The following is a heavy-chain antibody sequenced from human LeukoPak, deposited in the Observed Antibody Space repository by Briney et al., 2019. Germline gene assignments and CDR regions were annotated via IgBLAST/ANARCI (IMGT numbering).Heavy chain of an antibody. CDR2: VYSSGST. CDR3: ARASAVITLDY. Sequence: SETLSLTCTVSGGSINSGSYYWSWIRQPPGKGLEWIGYVYSSGSTYYNPSLKSQITILLDTSKSQFSLKLSSVTAADTAVYYCARASAVITLDYWGQGTLVTVSS. J-gene: IGHJ4*02. V-gene: IGHV4-30-4*08. D-gene: IGHD3-22*01. CDR1: GGSINSGSYY.